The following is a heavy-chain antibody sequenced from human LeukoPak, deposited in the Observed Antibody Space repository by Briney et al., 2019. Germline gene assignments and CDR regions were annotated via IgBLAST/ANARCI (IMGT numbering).Heavy chain of an antibody. CDR3: ASNSRLAPFDY. D-gene: IGHD6-13*01. V-gene: IGHV4-59*01. CDR1: DGSITNYD. J-gene: IGHJ4*02. Sequence: PSETLSLTCTVSDGSITNYDWSWVRQPPGKGPEFIGYIHYIGSANYNPSLRSRVTISIDTSKKRFFLKLRSVTAADTAVYYCASNSRLAPFDYWGQGTLVTVSS. CDR2: IHYIGSA.